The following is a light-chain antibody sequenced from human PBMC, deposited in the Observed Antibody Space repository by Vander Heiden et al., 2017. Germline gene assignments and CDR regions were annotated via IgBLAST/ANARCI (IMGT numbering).Light chain of an antibody. Sequence: EIVMTQSPATLSVSPGERATLSCRASQSVSSNLAWYQQKPGQAPRLLIHGASTRATGIPARFSGSGSGTEFTLTISIRQSEDFAVYYCQQYSNWPPWTFGQGTKVEIK. J-gene: IGKJ1*01. V-gene: IGKV3-15*01. CDR1: QSVSSN. CDR3: QQYSNWPPWT. CDR2: GAS.